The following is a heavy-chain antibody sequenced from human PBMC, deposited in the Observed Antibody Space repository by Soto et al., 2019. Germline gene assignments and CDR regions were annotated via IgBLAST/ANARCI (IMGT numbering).Heavy chain of an antibody. V-gene: IGHV3-23*01. Sequence: EVRLLESGGGLVKPGGSLRLSCATSGLTFSNYAMSWVRQAPGGGLEWVSGISGSGGRTYYADSVKGRFTISRDNSNNTLSLQMHILRVEDTAVYFCAKGGYYSLFDIWGQGTMVTVSA. J-gene: IGHJ3*02. CDR1: GLTFSNYA. D-gene: IGHD3-16*01. CDR2: ISGSGGRT. CDR3: AKGGYYSLFDI.